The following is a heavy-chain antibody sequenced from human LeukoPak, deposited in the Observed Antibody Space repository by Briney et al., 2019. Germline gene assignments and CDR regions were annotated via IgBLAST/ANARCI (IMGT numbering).Heavy chain of an antibody. V-gene: IGHV3-11*01. CDR2: ISSSCSTI. CDR1: GFTFSDYY. D-gene: IGHD3-9*01. J-gene: IGHJ6*02. Sequence: PGGSLRLSCAASGFTFSDYYMSWIRQAPGKGLEWVSYISSSCSTIYYADSVKGRFTISRDNAKNSLYLQMNSLRAGDTAVYYCARGRYYDILTGYGSYGMDVWGQGTTVTVSS. CDR3: ARGRYYDILTGYGSYGMDV.